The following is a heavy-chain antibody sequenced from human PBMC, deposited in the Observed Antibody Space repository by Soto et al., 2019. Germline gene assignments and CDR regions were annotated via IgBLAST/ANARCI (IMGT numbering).Heavy chain of an antibody. V-gene: IGHV5-51*01. J-gene: IGHJ3*02. CDR3: ARLHYYGSGSDAFDI. Sequence: GESLKISCKGSGYSLTSYWIGWVRQMPGKGLEWMGIIYPGDSDTRYSPTFQGQVIISAEKSISTAYLQWSSLKASDTARYDCARLHYYGSGSDAFDIWGQGTMVTVSS. D-gene: IGHD3-10*01. CDR1: GYSLTSYW. CDR2: IYPGDSDT.